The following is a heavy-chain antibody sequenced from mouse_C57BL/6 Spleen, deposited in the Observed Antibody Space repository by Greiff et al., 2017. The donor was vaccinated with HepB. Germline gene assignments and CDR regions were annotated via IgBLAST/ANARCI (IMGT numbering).Heavy chain of an antibody. V-gene: IGHV1-81*01. J-gene: IGHJ4*01. CDR1: GYTFTSYG. Sequence: QVQLKESGAELARPGASVKLSCKASGYTFTSYGISWVKQRTGQGLEWIGEIYPRSGNTYYNEKFKGKATLTADKSSSTAYMELRSLTSEDSAVYFCARGDGNYGGDYWGQGTSVTVSS. CDR3: ARGDGNYGGDY. CDR2: IYPRSGNT. D-gene: IGHD2-1*01.